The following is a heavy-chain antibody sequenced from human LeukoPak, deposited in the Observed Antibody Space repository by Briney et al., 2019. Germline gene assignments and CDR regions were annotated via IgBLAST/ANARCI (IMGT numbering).Heavy chain of an antibody. J-gene: IGHJ4*02. V-gene: IGHV1-18*04. CDR2: ISTYNGNT. D-gene: IGHD6-19*01. Sequence: VSVKVSCKASGYTFTSYYMHWVRQAPGHGLEWMGWISTYNGNTNYAQNLQGRVIMTTDTSTSTAYMELRSLRSDDTAVYYCARDTYNSGWCSDYWGQGTLVTVSS. CDR3: ARDTYNSGWCSDY. CDR1: GYTFTSYY.